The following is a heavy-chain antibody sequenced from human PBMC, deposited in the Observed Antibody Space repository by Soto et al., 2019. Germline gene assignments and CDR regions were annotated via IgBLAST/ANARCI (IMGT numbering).Heavy chain of an antibody. CDR3: TRRGGGYWSGYTMDV. CDR1: GFTFGDYP. D-gene: IGHD3-3*01. V-gene: IGHV3-49*03. Sequence: GGSLRLFCTASGFTFGDYPMSWFRQAPGKGLEWIGFIKSEGYGGTTEYAASVKGRFTISRDDSKSIAYLQMNSLKIEDTAVYFCTRRGGGYWSGYTMDVWGQGTTVTAP. J-gene: IGHJ6*02. CDR2: IKSEGYGGTT.